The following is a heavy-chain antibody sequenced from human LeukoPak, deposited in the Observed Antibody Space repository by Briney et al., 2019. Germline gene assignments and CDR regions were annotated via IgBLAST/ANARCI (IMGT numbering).Heavy chain of an antibody. V-gene: IGHV4-39*01. CDR1: GGSISTSTYN. J-gene: IGHJ6*03. D-gene: IGHD3-22*01. CDR3: ARQVRSPVVMFMDV. Sequence: TSETLSLTCTVAGGSISTSTYNWGWIRQPPGKGLEWIGSVYYTGITYYNSSVESRVTISVDTSKNHFSLELNSVTAADTGVYFRARQVRSPVVMFMDVWGKGTTVIVSS. CDR2: VYYTGIT.